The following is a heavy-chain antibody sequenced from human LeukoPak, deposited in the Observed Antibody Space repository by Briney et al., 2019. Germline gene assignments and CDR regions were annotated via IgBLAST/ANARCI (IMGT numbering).Heavy chain of an antibody. CDR1: GFTFSSYS. D-gene: IGHD2-15*01. V-gene: IGHV3-21*01. J-gene: IGHJ4*02. CDR2: ISSSSSYI. CDR3: AGYCSGGSCPFDY. Sequence: GGSLRLSCAASGFTFSSYSMNWVRQAPGKGLEWVSSISSSSSYIYYADSVKGRFTISRDNAKNSLYLQMNGLRAEDTAAYYCAGYCSGGSCPFDYWGQGTLVTVSS.